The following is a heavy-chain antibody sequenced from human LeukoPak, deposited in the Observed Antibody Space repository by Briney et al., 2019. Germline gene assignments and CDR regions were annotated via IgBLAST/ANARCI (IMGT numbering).Heavy chain of an antibody. CDR1: GYTFTSYD. Sequence: SVKVSCKASGYTFTSYDINWVRQATGQGLEWMGWMNPNSGNTGYAQKFQGRVTITRNTSISTAYMELSSLRSEDTAVYYCAATKSGRGFVDYWGQGTLVTVSS. V-gene: IGHV1-8*03. D-gene: IGHD5-24*01. J-gene: IGHJ4*02. CDR2: MNPNSGNT. CDR3: AATKSGRGFVDY.